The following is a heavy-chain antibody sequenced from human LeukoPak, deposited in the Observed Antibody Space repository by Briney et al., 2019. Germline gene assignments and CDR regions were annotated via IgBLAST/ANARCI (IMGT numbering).Heavy chain of an antibody. J-gene: IGHJ4*02. CDR1: GFTFGTHG. CDR3: AKGVDSITMAFDY. CDR2: ISGSGEST. Sequence: GGSLRLSCTASGFTFGTHGMSWARQAPGKGLEWVSTISGSGESTYHADSVKGRFTISRDDSKNTLYLQMNSLRAEDMALYYCAKGVDSITMAFDYWGQGTLVTVSS. D-gene: IGHD3-10*01. V-gene: IGHV3-23*01.